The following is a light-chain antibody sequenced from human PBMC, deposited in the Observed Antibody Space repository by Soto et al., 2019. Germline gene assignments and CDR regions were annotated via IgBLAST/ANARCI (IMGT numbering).Light chain of an antibody. CDR2: EDN. CDR3: QSYDSSNRV. V-gene: IGLV6-57*04. Sequence: FMLTQPHSVSESPGKTVTISCTRSSGSIASNYVQWYQQRPGSAPTTVIYEDNQRPSGVPDRFSGSIDSSFNSASLTISGLKTEDEADYYCQSYDSSNRVFGTGTKVTVL. CDR1: SGSIASNY. J-gene: IGLJ1*01.